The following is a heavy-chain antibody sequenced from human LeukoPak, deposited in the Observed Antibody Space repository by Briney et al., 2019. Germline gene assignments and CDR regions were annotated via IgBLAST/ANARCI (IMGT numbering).Heavy chain of an antibody. Sequence: KAGGSLRLSCAASGFTFSICGMNWVRQAPGRGLEWVSSISGSSTYIYYADSVKGRFTISRDNAKNSLYLQMNSLRAEDTAVYYCARGSEWSSGVSDYWGQGTLVTVSS. V-gene: IGHV3-21*01. CDR2: ISGSSTYI. D-gene: IGHD3-3*01. J-gene: IGHJ4*02. CDR1: GFTFSICG. CDR3: ARGSEWSSGVSDY.